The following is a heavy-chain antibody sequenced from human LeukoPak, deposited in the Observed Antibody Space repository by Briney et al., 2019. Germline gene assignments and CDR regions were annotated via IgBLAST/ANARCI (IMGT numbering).Heavy chain of an antibody. V-gene: IGHV4-4*07. D-gene: IGHD2-15*01. Sequence: SETLSLTCTVSGGSISSYYRSWIRQPAGKGLEWIGRIYTSGSTNYNPSLKSRVTMSVDTSKNQFSLKLSSVTAADTAVYYCAREYCSGGSCYSGLRYNWFDPWGQGTLVTVSS. J-gene: IGHJ5*02. CDR2: IYTSGST. CDR3: AREYCSGGSCYSGLRYNWFDP. CDR1: GGSISSYY.